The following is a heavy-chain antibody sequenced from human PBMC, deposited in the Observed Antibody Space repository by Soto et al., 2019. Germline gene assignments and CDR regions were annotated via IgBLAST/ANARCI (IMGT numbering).Heavy chain of an antibody. CDR3: ARVDSYYYYYYMDV. J-gene: IGHJ6*03. CDR1: GYTFTSYG. CDR2: ISAYNGNT. V-gene: IGHV1-18*01. Sequence: ASVKVSCKASGYTFTSYGISWVRQAPGQGLEWMGWISAYNGNTNYAQKLQGRVTMTTDTSTSTAYMELRSLRSDDTAVYYCARVDSYYYYYYMDVWGKGTTVTVSS.